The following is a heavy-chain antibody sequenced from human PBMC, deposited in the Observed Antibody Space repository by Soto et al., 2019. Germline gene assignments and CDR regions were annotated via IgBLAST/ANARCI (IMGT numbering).Heavy chain of an antibody. J-gene: IGHJ5*02. CDR3: AKALIAVAGTFIGGRARDWLDP. CDR1: VFTFSSNA. D-gene: IGHD6-19*01. Sequence: WRSLRLSCSASVFTFSSNAMSWFRQAPGKGLEWVSAISGSGGSTYYADSVKGRFTISRDNSKNTLYLQMNSLRAEDTAVYYCAKALIAVAGTFIGGRARDWLDPWGQGTLVTVSS. CDR2: ISGSGGST. V-gene: IGHV3-23*01.